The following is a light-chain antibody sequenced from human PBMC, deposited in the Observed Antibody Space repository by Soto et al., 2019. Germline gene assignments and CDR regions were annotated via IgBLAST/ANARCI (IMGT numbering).Light chain of an antibody. CDR3: QQYNNWPWT. Sequence: VTNQSPSTLSVYPGERAALHCRASQSVSSNLAWYQQKPGQAPRLLIYGASTRATGIPARFSGSGSGTEFTLTISSLQSEDFAVYYCQQYNNWPWTFGQGSKVDIK. CDR1: QSVSSN. CDR2: GAS. J-gene: IGKJ1*01. V-gene: IGKV3-15*01.